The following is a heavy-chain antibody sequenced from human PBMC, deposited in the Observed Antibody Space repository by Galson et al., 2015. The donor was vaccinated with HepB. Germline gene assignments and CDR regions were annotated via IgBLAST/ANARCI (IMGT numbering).Heavy chain of an antibody. CDR2: IRYDGSNK. CDR1: GFTFSSYG. V-gene: IGHV3-30*02. D-gene: IGHD1-26*01. CDR3: TTGSYYWGAS. Sequence: SLRLSCAASGFTFSSYGMHWVRQAPGKGLEWVAFIRYDGSNKYYADSVKGRFTITRDNSKNTLYLQMNSLKTEDTAVYYCTTGSYYWGASWGQGTLVTVSS. J-gene: IGHJ4*02.